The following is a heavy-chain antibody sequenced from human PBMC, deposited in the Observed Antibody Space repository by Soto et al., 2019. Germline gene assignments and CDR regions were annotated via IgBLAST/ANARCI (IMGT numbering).Heavy chain of an antibody. V-gene: IGHV3-23*01. D-gene: IGHD2-2*01. CDR1: GFSFSDYA. CDR2: ISESGGST. J-gene: IGHJ4*02. Sequence: GGSLRLSCAASGFSFSDYAMSWVRQAPGKGLEWVSVISESGGSTHYADSVRGRFTVSRDNSKNSLSLRMNSLRDEDTAVYFCAKRSPYSTGWYSPIFDYWGQGALVTVSS. CDR3: AKRSPYSTGWYSPIFDY.